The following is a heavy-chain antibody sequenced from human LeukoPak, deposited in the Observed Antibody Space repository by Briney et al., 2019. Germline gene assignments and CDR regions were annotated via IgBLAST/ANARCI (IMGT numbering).Heavy chain of an antibody. CDR2: ISGSGGST. CDR3: ANLVYDFWSGYSGRNWFDP. Sequence: GGSLRLSCTASGFTFSSYAMSWVRQAPGKGLEWVSAISGSGGSTYYADSVKGRFTISRDNSKNTLYLQMNSLRAEDTAVYYCANLVYDFWSGYSGRNWFDPWGQGTLVTVSS. J-gene: IGHJ5*02. D-gene: IGHD3-3*01. CDR1: GFTFSSYA. V-gene: IGHV3-23*01.